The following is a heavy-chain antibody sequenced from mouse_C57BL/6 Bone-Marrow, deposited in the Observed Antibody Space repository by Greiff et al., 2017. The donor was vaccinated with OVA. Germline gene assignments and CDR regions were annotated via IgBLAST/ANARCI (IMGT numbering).Heavy chain of an antibody. D-gene: IGHD2-4*01. J-gene: IGHJ3*01. Sequence: EVQLVESGGDLVKPGGSRKLSCAASGFTFSSYGMSWVRQTPDKRLEWVATISSGGSYTYYPDSVKGRFTISRDNAKNTLYLQMSSLKSEDTAMYYCARHRGLRAWFAYWGQGTLVTVSA. CDR1: GFTFSSYG. V-gene: IGHV5-6*01. CDR2: ISSGGSYT. CDR3: ARHRGLRAWFAY.